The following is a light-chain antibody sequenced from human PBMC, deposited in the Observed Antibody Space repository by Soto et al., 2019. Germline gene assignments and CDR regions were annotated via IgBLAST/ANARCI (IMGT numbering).Light chain of an antibody. J-gene: IGLJ1*01. V-gene: IGLV2-14*03. CDR3: NSYTSSSTQV. CDR2: DVS. Sequence: QSALTQPASVSGSPGQSITISCTGTSSDVGGYNYVSWYQQHPGKAPKLMIYDVSNRPSGVSNRFSGSKSGNTTSLTISGLQAEYEADYYCNSYTSSSTQVFVTETELTDL. CDR1: SSDVGGYNY.